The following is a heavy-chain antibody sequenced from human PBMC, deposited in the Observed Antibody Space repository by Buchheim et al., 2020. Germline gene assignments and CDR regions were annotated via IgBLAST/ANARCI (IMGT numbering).Heavy chain of an antibody. V-gene: IGHV1-2*06. Sequence: KKPGASVKVSCKVSGYTFTAYPIHWVRQAPGQGLEWMGRVRPNSGDTTYAEKFQGRLIFTTDTSVTTAFMELSGLTSDDTAVYYCARDWYDFLAGYYFDLWGQGTL. D-gene: IGHD3-9*01. CDR2: VRPNSGDT. CDR3: ARDWYDFLAGYYFDL. CDR1: GYTFTAYP. J-gene: IGHJ5*02.